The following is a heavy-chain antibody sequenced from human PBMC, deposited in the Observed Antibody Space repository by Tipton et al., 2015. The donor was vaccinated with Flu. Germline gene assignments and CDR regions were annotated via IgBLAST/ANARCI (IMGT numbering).Heavy chain of an antibody. CDR3: ARGSGSGTFVIFDF. V-gene: IGHV4-4*07. CDR2: IYTSGNT. Sequence: TLSLTCTVSGGSINSYYWSWIRQSAGKGLEWIGRIYTSGNTNYNPSLKSRLTMSVDASKKQFSLKLRSVTAADTAVYYCARGSGSGTFVIFDFWGQGTLVTVSS. J-gene: IGHJ4*02. CDR1: GGSINSYY. D-gene: IGHD3-10*01.